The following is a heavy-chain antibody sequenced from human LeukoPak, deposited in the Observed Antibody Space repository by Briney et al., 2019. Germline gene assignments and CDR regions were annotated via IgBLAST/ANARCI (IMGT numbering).Heavy chain of an antibody. Sequence: VGSLRLSCAASGFTFISYAMHWVRQAPGKGLEWVAVISYDGSNKYYADSVKGRFTISRDNSKNTLYLQMNSLRAEDTAVYYCARDRYAVYWGQGTLVTVSS. D-gene: IGHD2-8*01. CDR3: ARDRYAVY. CDR2: ISYDGSNK. J-gene: IGHJ4*02. V-gene: IGHV3-30*04. CDR1: GFTFISYA.